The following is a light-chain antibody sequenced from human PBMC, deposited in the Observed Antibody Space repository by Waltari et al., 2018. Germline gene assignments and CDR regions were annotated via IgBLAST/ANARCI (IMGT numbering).Light chain of an antibody. Sequence: EIVLTQYPGTLFVSPGERVTVSCRASQTITGNWLTWYHQTPGQAPRLLIYGASNRAPGIPDRFSGSGSGTDFTLTISRLEPEDSAVYYCQQYDGSVVTFGGGTKVEIK. CDR3: QQYDGSVVT. J-gene: IGKJ4*01. V-gene: IGKV3-20*01. CDR2: GAS. CDR1: QTITGNW.